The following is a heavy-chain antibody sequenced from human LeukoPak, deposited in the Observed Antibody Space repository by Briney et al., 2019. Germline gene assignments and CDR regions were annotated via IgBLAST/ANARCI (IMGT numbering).Heavy chain of an antibody. Sequence: SETLSLTCTVSGDSISKYYWSWIRQPPGRGQEWIGYISYTGTTTYTPSLMTRVTITSDTPKNQFSLKLTSVTAADTAVYYCARHFGSAKNWFDPWGQGTLVTVSS. D-gene: IGHD3-16*01. CDR1: GDSISKYY. CDR2: ISYTGTT. J-gene: IGHJ5*02. V-gene: IGHV4-59*08. CDR3: ARHFGSAKNWFDP.